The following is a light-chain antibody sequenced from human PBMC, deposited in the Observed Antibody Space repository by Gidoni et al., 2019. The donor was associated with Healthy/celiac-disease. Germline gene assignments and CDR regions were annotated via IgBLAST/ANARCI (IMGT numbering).Light chain of an antibody. CDR3: QQRSNWPPYT. Sequence: EIVLTQSPATLSLSPGERATLSRRASQSVSSYLAWYQQKPGQAPRLLIYDASNRATGIPARFSGSGYGTDFTLTISSLEPEDFAVYYCQQRSNWPPYTFGQXTKLEIK. CDR2: DAS. J-gene: IGKJ2*01. CDR1: QSVSSY. V-gene: IGKV3-11*01.